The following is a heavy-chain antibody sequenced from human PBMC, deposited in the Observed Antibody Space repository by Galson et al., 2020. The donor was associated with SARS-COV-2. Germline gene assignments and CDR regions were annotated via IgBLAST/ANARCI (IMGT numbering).Heavy chain of an antibody. CDR1: GFTLTNYA. D-gene: IGHD1-26*01. CDR3: TRDVSGGASDI. CDR2: ISHDGKIQ. J-gene: IGHJ3*02. Sequence: GGSLRLSCAASGFTLTNYAMHWVRQAPGKGLEWLTVISHDGKIQVYADSVKGRFTISRDNSGNMVFLQIVSLRPDDTALYYCTRDVSGGASDIWGQGTMVTVSS. V-gene: IGHV3-30*04.